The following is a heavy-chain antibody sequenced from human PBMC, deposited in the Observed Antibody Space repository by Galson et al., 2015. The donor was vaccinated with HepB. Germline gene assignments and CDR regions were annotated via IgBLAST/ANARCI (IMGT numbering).Heavy chain of an antibody. J-gene: IGHJ4*02. Sequence: SLRLSCAASGFIFSSYAMHWVRQAPGKGLEWVAVISYDGSNKYYADSVKGRFTISRDNSKNTLYLQMNSLRAEDTAVYYCARDLGDTAMVMVDYWGQGTLVTVSS. D-gene: IGHD5-18*01. V-gene: IGHV3-30-3*01. CDR3: ARDLGDTAMVMVDY. CDR2: ISYDGSNK. CDR1: GFIFSSYA.